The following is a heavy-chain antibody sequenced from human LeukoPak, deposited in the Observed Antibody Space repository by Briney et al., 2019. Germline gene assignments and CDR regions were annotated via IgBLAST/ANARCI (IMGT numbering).Heavy chain of an antibody. CDR2: IYYSGST. D-gene: IGHD6-13*01. CDR1: GGSISSYY. CDR3: ARDRRGVDSSSWYDY. V-gene: IGHV4-59*12. J-gene: IGHJ4*02. Sequence: SETLSLTCAVSGGSISSYYWSWIRQPPGKGLEWIGYIYYSGSTNYNPSLKSRVTISVDTSKNQFSLKLSSVTAADTAVYYCARDRRGVDSSSWYDYWGQGTLVTVSS.